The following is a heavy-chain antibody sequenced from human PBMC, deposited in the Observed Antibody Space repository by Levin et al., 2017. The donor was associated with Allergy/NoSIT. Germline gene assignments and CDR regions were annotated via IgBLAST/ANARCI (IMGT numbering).Heavy chain of an antibody. V-gene: IGHV1-2*02. Sequence: ASVKVSCKASGYTFTGYYIHWVRQAPGQGLEWMGWINPNSGGTNYAQEFQGRVTMTRDTSITTAYMELSRLRSDDTAVYYCAGEWIGEISDAFDIWGQGTMVTVSS. D-gene: IGHD3-10*01. CDR2: INPNSGGT. CDR1: GYTFTGYY. CDR3: AGEWIGEISDAFDI. J-gene: IGHJ3*02.